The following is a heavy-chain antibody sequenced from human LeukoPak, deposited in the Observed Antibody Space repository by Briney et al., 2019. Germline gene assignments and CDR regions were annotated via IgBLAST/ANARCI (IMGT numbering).Heavy chain of an antibody. CDR3: TREKDCADGICYED. J-gene: IGHJ4*02. D-gene: IGHD2-8*01. Sequence: AASVKVSCKASGHTFTSHDINWVRQATGLGLEWLGWMSPKSRNTGYEQKFQGRVTMTRDTSISTAYMELSSLRFADTAVYFCTREKDCADGICYEDWGQGTLVTVSS. CDR1: GHTFTSHD. CDR2: MSPKSRNT. V-gene: IGHV1-8*01.